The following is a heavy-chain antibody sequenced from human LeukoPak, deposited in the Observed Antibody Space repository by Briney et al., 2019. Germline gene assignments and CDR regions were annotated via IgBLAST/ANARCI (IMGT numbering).Heavy chain of an antibody. CDR3: AKSDLTGYPDY. D-gene: IGHD3-9*01. CDR1: GFTFSSYG. CDR2: ISYDGSNK. Sequence: GGSLRLSCVASGFTFSSYGMHWVRQAPGKGLEWVAVISYDGSNKYYADSVKGRFTISRDNSKNTLYLQMNSLRAEDTAVYYCAKSDLTGYPDYWGQGTLVTVSS. J-gene: IGHJ4*02. V-gene: IGHV3-30*18.